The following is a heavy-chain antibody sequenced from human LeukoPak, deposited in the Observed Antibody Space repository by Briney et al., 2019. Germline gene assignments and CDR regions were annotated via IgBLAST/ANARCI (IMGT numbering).Heavy chain of an antibody. V-gene: IGHV4-4*02. J-gene: IGHJ2*01. D-gene: IGHD1-26*01. CDR3: ARVYYSGSYDYWYFDL. CDR1: GGSISSSNW. CDR2: ISHSGST. Sequence: PSETLSLTCAVSGGSISSSNWWSWVRQPPGKGLEWIGEISHSGSTNYNPSLKSRVTISVDKSKNQFSLKLSSVTAADTAVYYCARVYYSGSYDYWYFDLWGRGTLVTVSS.